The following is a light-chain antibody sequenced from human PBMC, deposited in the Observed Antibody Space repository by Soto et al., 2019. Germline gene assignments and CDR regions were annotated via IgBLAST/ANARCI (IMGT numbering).Light chain of an antibody. V-gene: IGLV2-8*01. J-gene: IGLJ1*01. CDR1: SSDVGGYNY. Sequence: QSALTQPPSASGSPGQSVAISCTGTSSDVGGYNYVSWYQQHPGKAPKLMIYEVNKRPSGVPDLFSGSKSGNTASLTVSGLQAEDEAAYYCSSYAGSSNVFGTGTKLTVL. CDR3: SSYAGSSNV. CDR2: EVN.